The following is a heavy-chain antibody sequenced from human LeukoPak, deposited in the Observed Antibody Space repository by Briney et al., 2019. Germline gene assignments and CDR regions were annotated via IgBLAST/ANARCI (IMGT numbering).Heavy chain of an antibody. D-gene: IGHD3-10*01. Sequence: VHLQESGQGLVKPSQTLSLTCNHSGRSIRSGSYYWSWIRQPAGEGLDWIGRIYTSGSTNYNPSLKSRVTISVDTSKNQFSLKLSSVTAADTAVYYCARGRVAYYYYMGVWGKGTTVTVSS. J-gene: IGHJ6*03. CDR2: IYTSGST. V-gene: IGHV4-61*02. CDR1: GRSIRSGSYY. CDR3: ARGRVAYYYYMGV.